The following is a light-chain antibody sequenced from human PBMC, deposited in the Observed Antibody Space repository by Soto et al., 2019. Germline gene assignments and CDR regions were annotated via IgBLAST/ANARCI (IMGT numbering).Light chain of an antibody. V-gene: IGKV3-20*01. CDR1: QSVSSSY. Sequence: EIVLTQSPGTLSLSPGERATLSCRANQSVSSSYLAWYQQKPGQAPRLLIYGASSRATGIPDRFSGSGSGTDFTLTISRLEPEDFAVFDCQQYVNSPRVTFGGGTKVEIK. J-gene: IGKJ4*01. CDR2: GAS. CDR3: QQYVNSPRVT.